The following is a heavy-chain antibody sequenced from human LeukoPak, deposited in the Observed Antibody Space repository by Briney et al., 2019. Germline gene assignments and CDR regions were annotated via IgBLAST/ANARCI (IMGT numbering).Heavy chain of an antibody. D-gene: IGHD1-26*01. CDR2: IYYSGST. CDR1: GGSISSSSYY. J-gene: IGHJ4*02. Sequence: SSETLSLTCTVSGGSISSSSYYWGWIRQPPGKGLEWIGSIYYSGSTYYNPSLKSRVTISVDTSKNQFSLKLSSVTAADTAVYYCARGTRWGSYYPFDDYWGQGTLVTVSS. CDR3: ARGTRWGSYYPFDDY. V-gene: IGHV4-39*07.